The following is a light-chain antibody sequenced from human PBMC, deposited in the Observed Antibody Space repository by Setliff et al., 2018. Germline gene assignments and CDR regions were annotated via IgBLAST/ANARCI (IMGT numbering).Light chain of an antibody. CDR2: SQN. CDR1: SSNIGRRT. J-gene: IGLJ1*01. Sequence: QSALTQPPSASGTPGQLVTISCSGSSSNIGRRTVYWYQQVPGMAPKLLIYSQNQRPSGVPDRFSASKSGTSASLAISGLQSDDEADYYCSAWDDSLNACVFGTGTKV. CDR3: SAWDDSLNACV. V-gene: IGLV1-44*01.